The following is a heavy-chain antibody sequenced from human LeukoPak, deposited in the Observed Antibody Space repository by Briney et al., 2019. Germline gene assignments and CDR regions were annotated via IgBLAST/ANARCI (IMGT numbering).Heavy chain of an antibody. CDR1: GYTFPRYA. J-gene: IGHJ4*02. CDR2: ISAYNGNT. V-gene: IGHV1-18*01. Sequence: ASVKGSCKASGYTFPRYAITCVRQHTRQGLKGMGWISAYNGNTNYAQKLQGRVTMTTDTSTSTAYMELRSLRSDDTAVYYCARRQGTTLSFDYWGQGTLVTVSS. CDR3: ARRQGTTLSFDY. D-gene: IGHD1-1*01.